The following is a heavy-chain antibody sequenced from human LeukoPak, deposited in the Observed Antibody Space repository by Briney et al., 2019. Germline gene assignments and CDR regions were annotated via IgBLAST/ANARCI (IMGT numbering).Heavy chain of an antibody. D-gene: IGHD1-26*01. V-gene: IGHV3-53*01. CDR2: IYSGGST. Sequence: GSLRLSCAASGFTVSSNYMSWVRQASGKGLEWVSIIYSGGSTFYADSVKGRFTISRDNSKNTLYLQMNSLRAEDTAVYYCARGGSYLSAFDIWGQGTVVTVSS. CDR1: GFTVSSNY. CDR3: ARGGSYLSAFDI. J-gene: IGHJ3*02.